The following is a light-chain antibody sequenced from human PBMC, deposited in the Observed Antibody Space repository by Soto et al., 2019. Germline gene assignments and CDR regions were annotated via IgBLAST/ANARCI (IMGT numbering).Light chain of an antibody. J-gene: IGKJ4*01. V-gene: IGKV1-12*01. CDR3: QQAKHCPPT. CDR1: QGISNL. Sequence: DIQMTQSPSSVSASVGDRVTITCRASQGISNLLAWYQQKPGKAPNLLFYAASSLQSGVPSRFSGSGSGTDFTLPIASLQPEDFTIYYCQQAKHCPPTFGGGTKVEFK. CDR2: AAS.